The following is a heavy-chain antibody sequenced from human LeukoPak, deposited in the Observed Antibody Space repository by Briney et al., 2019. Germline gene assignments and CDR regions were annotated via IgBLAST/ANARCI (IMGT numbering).Heavy chain of an antibody. J-gene: IGHJ6*02. V-gene: IGHV3-23*01. D-gene: IGHD3-10*01. CDR1: GFAFSNYA. CDR2: ISGFNT. Sequence: GGSPRLSCTTSGFAFSNYAMNWVRQAPGKGPEWVSGISGFNTYYADSVKGRFTIFRDNSKNVLYLQMDRLRAEDTAVYYCAKDMVRGVNYYYGMDVWGQGTTVTVSS. CDR3: AKDMVRGVNYYYGMDV.